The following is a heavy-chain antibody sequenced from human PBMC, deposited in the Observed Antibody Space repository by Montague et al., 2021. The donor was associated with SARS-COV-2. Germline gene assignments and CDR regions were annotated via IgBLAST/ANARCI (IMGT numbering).Heavy chain of an antibody. Sequence: SETLSLTCTVPGGFISSSYWSWIRLPPGQGLEWIGFIYLSGNTNCNPSLTRRATISIDTSMNQFALCLSSMTAADTAVSFCARDLLPTRTAIKTNFFGLDVWGQGTTVIVSS. CDR2: IYLSGNT. V-gene: IGHV4-59*01. CDR1: GGFISSSY. J-gene: IGHJ6*02. D-gene: IGHD2-21*02. CDR3: ARDLLPTRTAIKTNFFGLDV.